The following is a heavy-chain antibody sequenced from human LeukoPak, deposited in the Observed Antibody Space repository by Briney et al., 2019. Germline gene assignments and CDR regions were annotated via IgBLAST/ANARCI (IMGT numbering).Heavy chain of an antibody. CDR2: IYYSGST. Sequence: SETLSLTCTVSGGSISSSSYYWGWIRQPPGKGLEWIGSIYYSGSTYYNPSLKSRVTISVDTSKNQFSLKLSSVTAADTAVYYCARDPYYYGSGSYSFDYWGQGTLVTVSS. J-gene: IGHJ4*02. D-gene: IGHD3-10*01. CDR3: ARDPYYYGSGSYSFDY. V-gene: IGHV4-39*07. CDR1: GGSISSSSYY.